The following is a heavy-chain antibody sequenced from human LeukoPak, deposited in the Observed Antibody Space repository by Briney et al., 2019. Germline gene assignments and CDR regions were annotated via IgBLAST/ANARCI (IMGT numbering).Heavy chain of an antibody. V-gene: IGHV1-69*05. CDR1: GGTFSSYA. J-gene: IGHJ1*01. CDR3: ANLGQYYYDSSGYHFQH. Sequence: SVKVSCKASGGTFSSYAISWVRQAPGQGLEWMGGIIPIFGTANYAQEFQGRVTITTDESTSTAYMELSSLRSEDTAVYYCANLGQYYYDSSGYHFQHWGQGTLVTVSS. CDR2: IIPIFGTA. D-gene: IGHD3-22*01.